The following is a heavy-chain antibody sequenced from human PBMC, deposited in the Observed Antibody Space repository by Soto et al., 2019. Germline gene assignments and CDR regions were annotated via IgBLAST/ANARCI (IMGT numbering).Heavy chain of an antibody. CDR2: IYCSGSA. J-gene: IGHJ5*02. V-gene: IGHV4-31*03. D-gene: IGHD3-16*02. CDR3: ARSGARHRFWFDP. Sequence: PSETLSLTCTVSGGSISSGGYYWSWIRQHPGKGLEWIGYIYCSGSAYYNPSLKSRVTISVDTSKNQFSLKLSYVTAADTAVYYCARSGARHRFWFDPWGQGTLVTVSS. CDR1: GGSISSGGYY.